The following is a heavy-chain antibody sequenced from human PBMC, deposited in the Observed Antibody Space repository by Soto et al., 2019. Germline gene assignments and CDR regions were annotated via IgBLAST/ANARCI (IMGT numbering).Heavy chain of an antibody. V-gene: IGHV6-1*01. J-gene: IGHJ4*02. CDR3: VRDTGSGSGGSGI. CDR2: TYYRSKWYN. Sequence: SQSLSLTCAISLDRVSSNSFAWKWVRQSPSRGLEWLGRTYYRSKWYNAYSVSVKSRITINPDTSKNQFSLQLKSVTPEDTAVYYCVRDTGSGSGGSGIWGQGTKVTVSS. CDR1: LDRVSSNSFA. D-gene: IGHD6-19*01.